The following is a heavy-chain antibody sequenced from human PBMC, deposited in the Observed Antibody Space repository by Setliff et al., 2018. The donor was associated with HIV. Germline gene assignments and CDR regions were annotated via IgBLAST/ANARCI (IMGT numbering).Heavy chain of an antibody. D-gene: IGHD3-10*01. V-gene: IGHV3-23*01. CDR2: ISGSGGST. J-gene: IGHJ4*02. CDR3: AKDPFPSGSYSG. Sequence: ETLSLTCTVSGASISRSSYYWGWIRQPPGKGLEWVSAISGSGGSTYYADSVKGRFTISRDNSKNTLYLQMNSLRAEDTAVYYCAKDPFPSGSYSGWGQGTLVTVSS. CDR1: GASISRSSYY.